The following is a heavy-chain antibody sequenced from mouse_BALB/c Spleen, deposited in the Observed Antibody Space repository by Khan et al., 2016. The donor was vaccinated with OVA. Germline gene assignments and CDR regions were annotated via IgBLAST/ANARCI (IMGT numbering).Heavy chain of an antibody. J-gene: IGHJ3*01. CDR1: GFSLTNYG. CDR3: ARNYDYDEGLAY. CDR2: NWSGGST. V-gene: IGHV2-2*02. D-gene: IGHD2-4*01. Sequence: QIQLVQSGPGLVQPSQSLSITCTVSGFSLTNYGVHWVRQSPGKGLEWLGVNWSGGSTDYHAAFISRLSISKDNSKSQVFFKMNSLQPNDTAMYYCARNYDYDEGLAYWGQGTLVTVSA.